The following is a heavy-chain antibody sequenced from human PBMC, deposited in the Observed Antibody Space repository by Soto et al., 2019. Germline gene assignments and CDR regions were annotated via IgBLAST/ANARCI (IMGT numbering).Heavy chain of an antibody. J-gene: IGHJ4*02. CDR3: ASNHLPSGYCSSTSCYLFYY. CDR2: IIPIFGTA. CDR1: GGTFSSYA. V-gene: IGHV1-69*13. Sequence: ASVKVSCKASGGTFSSYAISWVRQAPGQGLEWMGGIIPIFGTANYAQKFQGRVTITADESTSTAYMELSSLRSEDTAVYYCASNHLPSGYCSSTSCYLFYYWGQGTLVTVSS. D-gene: IGHD2-2*01.